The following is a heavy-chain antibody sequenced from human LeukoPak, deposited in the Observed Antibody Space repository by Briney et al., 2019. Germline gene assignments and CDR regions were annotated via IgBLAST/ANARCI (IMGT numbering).Heavy chain of an antibody. CDR3: ARGQSGDQMDV. Sequence: ASVKVSCKASGYTFSSYHIHWVRQAPGQGPEWMGRINPSGHVQKFQGRVTMTRDMSTSTVYMELNSLRSEDTAVYYCARGQSGDQMDVWGKGTTVTVSS. J-gene: IGHJ6*04. D-gene: IGHD3-10*01. V-gene: IGHV1-46*01. CDR1: GYTFSSYH. CDR2: INPSG.